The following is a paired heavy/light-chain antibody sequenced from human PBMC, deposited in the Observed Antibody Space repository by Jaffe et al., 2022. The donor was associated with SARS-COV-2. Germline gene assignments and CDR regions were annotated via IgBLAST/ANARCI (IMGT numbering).Heavy chain of an antibody. J-gene: IGHJ5*02. Sequence: QVQLQQSGPGLVKPSGTLSLTCAVSGGSIISSNWWSWVRQPPGKGLEWIGEIYHTGSTNYIPSLKSRVTISVDKSKNQFSLKLSSVTAADTAVYYCARRSINYYDFWFDPWGQGTLVTVSS. D-gene: IGHD1-26*01. CDR2: IYHTGST. V-gene: IGHV4-4*02. CDR3: ARRSINYYDFWFDP. CDR1: GGSIISSNW.
Light chain of an antibody. V-gene: IGLV1-44*01. J-gene: IGLJ3*02. CDR3: AAWDDGLSGPV. CDR1: SSNVGSNT. CDR2: NNN. Sequence: QSVLTQPPSASGTPGQRVTISCSGSSSNVGSNTVNWYQQLPGTAPKLLIYNNNQRPSGVPDRFSGSKSGTSASLAISGLQSEDEADYYCAAWDDGLSGPVFGGGTKLTVL.